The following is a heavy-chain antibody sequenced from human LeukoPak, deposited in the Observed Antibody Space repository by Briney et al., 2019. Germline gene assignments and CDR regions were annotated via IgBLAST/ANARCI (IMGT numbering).Heavy chain of an antibody. D-gene: IGHD2/OR15-2a*01. CDR2: IYINDRT. CDR3: ARGGFSTATAPDY. V-gene: IGHV4-4*07. Sequence: KPSETLSLTCTVPGGSISSYPWSWLRQPAGKGLEWVGRIYINDRTEYNPSLKSRVTMSVDTSKNQFSLKLSSVSAADTAVYYCARGGFSTATAPDYWGQGTLVTVSS. J-gene: IGHJ4*02. CDR1: GGSISSYP.